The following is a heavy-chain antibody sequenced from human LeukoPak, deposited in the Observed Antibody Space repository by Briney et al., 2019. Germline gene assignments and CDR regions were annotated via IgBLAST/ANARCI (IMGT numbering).Heavy chain of an antibody. V-gene: IGHV1-69*13. Sequence: SVNVSCKASGGTFSSYAISWARQAPGQGLEWMGGIIPIFGTANYAQKFQGRVTITADESTSTAYMELSSLRSEDTAVYYCARDRASRYDSSGYYYWFDPWGQGTLVTVSS. D-gene: IGHD3-22*01. CDR3: ARDRASRYDSSGYYYWFDP. J-gene: IGHJ5*02. CDR1: GGTFSSYA. CDR2: IIPIFGTA.